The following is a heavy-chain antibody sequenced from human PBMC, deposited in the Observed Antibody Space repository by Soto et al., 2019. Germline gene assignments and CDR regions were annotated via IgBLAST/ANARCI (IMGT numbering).Heavy chain of an antibody. V-gene: IGHV1-69*12. Sequence: QVQLVQSGAEVRKPGSSVKVSCKASGGTFTSYAISWVRQAPGQGLEWVGGIIPIFGTPNYAQRFQGRVTITAGESHTYKEPNNLRTDDTAVYYRARDCTGYYDFIDSWGQGTLVIVSS. J-gene: IGHJ4*02. CDR1: GGTFTSYA. CDR3: ARDCTGYYDFIDS. D-gene: IGHD1-26*01. CDR2: IIPIFGTP.